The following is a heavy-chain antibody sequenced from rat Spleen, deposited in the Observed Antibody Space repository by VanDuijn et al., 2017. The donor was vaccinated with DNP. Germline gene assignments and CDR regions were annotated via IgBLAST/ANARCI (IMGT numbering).Heavy chain of an antibody. J-gene: IGHJ2*01. CDR1: GFTFSNYG. CDR3: AKGDLY. Sequence: EVQLVESGGGLVQPGRSLKLSCAASGFTFSNYGMAWIRQAPGKGLEWVASINTDGGSTYYPDSVKGRFTISRDNAENTVYLQMNSLRSEDTATYYCAKGDLYWGQGVMVTVSS. V-gene: IGHV5-58*01. CDR2: INTDGGST.